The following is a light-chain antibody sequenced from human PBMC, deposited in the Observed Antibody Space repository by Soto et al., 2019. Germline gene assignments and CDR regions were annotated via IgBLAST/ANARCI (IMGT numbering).Light chain of an antibody. CDR1: QSVSSY. Sequence: SVLTQSPATLSLSTGERATLYCRASQSVSSYLAWYQQKPGQAPRLLIYDASNRATGIPARFSGSGSGTDFTLTISSLEPEDFAVYYCQQRSNWPPITFGQGTRLEIK. V-gene: IGKV3-11*01. CDR3: QQRSNWPPIT. J-gene: IGKJ5*01. CDR2: DAS.